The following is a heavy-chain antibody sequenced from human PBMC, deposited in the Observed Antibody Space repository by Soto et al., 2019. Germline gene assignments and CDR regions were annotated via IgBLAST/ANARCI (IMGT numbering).Heavy chain of an antibody. V-gene: IGHV4-61*01. CDR1: GGSVSDKTYY. CDR2: IYYSGST. D-gene: IGHD2-21*02. J-gene: IGHJ4*02. CDR3: ARDRGGGDRRLYYFDY. Sequence: SETLSLTCSVSGGSVSDKTYYWSWIRQPPGKGLEWIGYIYYSGSTNYNPSLKSRVTISVDTSKNQFSLKLSSVTAADTAVYYCARDRGGGDRRLYYFDYWGQGTLVTVSS.